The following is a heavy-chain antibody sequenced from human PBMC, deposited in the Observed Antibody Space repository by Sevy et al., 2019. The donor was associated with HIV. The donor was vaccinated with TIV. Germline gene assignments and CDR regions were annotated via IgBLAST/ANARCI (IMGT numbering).Heavy chain of an antibody. CDR1: GFSFSAYA. D-gene: IGHD3-10*01. J-gene: IGHJ4*02. CDR3: VRGMVRGRVDRYVDY. Sequence: GGSLRLSCGASGFSFSAYAMSWVRQAPGKGLEWVSSISNAGGRPIYYADSVKGRFTISRDNSKNTLSLQMNSLRPEDTTVYYCVRGMVRGRVDRYVDYWGRGTLVTVSS. V-gene: IGHV3-23*03. CDR2: ISNAGGRPI.